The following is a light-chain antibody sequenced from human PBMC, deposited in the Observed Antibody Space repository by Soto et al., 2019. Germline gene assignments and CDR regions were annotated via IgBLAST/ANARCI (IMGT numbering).Light chain of an antibody. J-gene: IGLJ2*01. CDR2: DVS. Sequence: QSVLTQPASVSGSPGQSITISCTGTSSDVVGYNFVSWYQQHPDKAPKLMIYDVSNRPSGISNRFSGSKSGNTASLTISGLRAEYEADYYCSSYKSSNTLEGIFGGGTQLTVL. V-gene: IGLV2-14*01. CDR1: SSDVVGYNF. CDR3: SSYKSSNTLEGI.